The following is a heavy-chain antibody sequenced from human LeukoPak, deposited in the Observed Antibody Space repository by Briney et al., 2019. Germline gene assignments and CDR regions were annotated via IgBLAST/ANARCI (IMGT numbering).Heavy chain of an antibody. D-gene: IGHD2-21*01. J-gene: IGHJ4*02. Sequence: GGSLILSCVSSGFKFRHYAIHWVRQAACKGLEWVSLVSTGGSTRYYADSVRGRFNVSIYNAKYTVFLQLNSLRAEDTAIYYCAKEGVISETFDCWGQGALVTVSS. CDR1: GFKFRHYA. CDR2: VSTGGSTR. V-gene: IGHV3-23*01. CDR3: AKEGVISETFDC.